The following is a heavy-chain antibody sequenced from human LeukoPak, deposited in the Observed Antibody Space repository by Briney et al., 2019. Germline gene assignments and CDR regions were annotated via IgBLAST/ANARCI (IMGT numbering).Heavy chain of an antibody. V-gene: IGHV4-59*01. D-gene: IGHD6-13*01. CDR2: IYYSWST. CDR3: ARSAAGPSYFDY. CDR1: GGSISSYY. Sequence: KPSETLSLTCTGSGGSISSYYWSWIRQPPGKGLEWIGYIYYSWSTNYNPSLKIRVPISVDTSKNQFSLELSSVTAAATAVYYCARSAAGPSYFDYWGQGTLVTVSS. J-gene: IGHJ4*02.